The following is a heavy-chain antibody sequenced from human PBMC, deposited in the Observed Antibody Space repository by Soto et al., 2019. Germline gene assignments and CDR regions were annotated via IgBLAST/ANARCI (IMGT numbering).Heavy chain of an antibody. Sequence: SETLSLTCTVSGAAITINYCSWIRQAPWKGLEWIGYIYYSGITTYKPSLKSRVTMSADTSKDQFSLKLNSVTASETAVYYCARHAGGPYYHCGPGILVPV. D-gene: IGHD3-22*01. CDR3: ARHAGGPYYH. CDR2: IYYSGIT. CDR1: GAAITINY. J-gene: IGHJ4*03. V-gene: IGHV4-59*01.